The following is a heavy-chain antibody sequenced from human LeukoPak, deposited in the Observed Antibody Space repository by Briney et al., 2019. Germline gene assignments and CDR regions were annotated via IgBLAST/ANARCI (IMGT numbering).Heavy chain of an antibody. CDR1: GFSFSTYG. D-gene: IGHD6-13*01. J-gene: IGHJ4*02. CDR2: ISSSSKII. V-gene: IGHV3-48*01. CDR3: ARDPGLKRAAACGDH. Sequence: PGGSLRLSCAASGFSFSTYGMIWVRQAPGKGLEWISYISSSSKIIHYADSVKGRFTISRDNAKSSLYLQLSSLRAEDTAVYYCARDPGLKRAAACGDHWGQGTLVIVSS.